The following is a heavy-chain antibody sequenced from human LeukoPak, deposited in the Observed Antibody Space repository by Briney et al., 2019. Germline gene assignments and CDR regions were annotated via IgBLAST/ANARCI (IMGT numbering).Heavy chain of an antibody. V-gene: IGHV4-34*01. CDR2: INHSGST. J-gene: IGHJ4*02. Sequence: SETLSLTCAVYGGSFSGYYWSWIRQPPGKGLEWIGEINHSGSTNYNPSLKSRVTISVDTSKNQFSLKLSSVTAADTAVYYCARTNWTVDYWGQGTLVTVSS. CDR3: ARTNWTVDY. D-gene: IGHD1-1*01. CDR1: GGSFSGYY.